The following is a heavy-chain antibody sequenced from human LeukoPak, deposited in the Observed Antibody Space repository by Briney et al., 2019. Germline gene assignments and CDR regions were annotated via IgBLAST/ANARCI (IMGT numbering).Heavy chain of an antibody. V-gene: IGHV3-23*01. D-gene: IGHD3-22*01. CDR2: ISGSGGST. CDR3: AKDPMIVATEYFQH. CDR1: GLTFSSYA. J-gene: IGHJ1*01. Sequence: GGSLRLSCTASGLTFSSYAMSWVRQAPGKGLEWVSAISGSGGSTYYADSVKGRFTISRDNSKNTLYLQMNSLRAEDTAVYYCAKDPMIVATEYFQHWGQGTLVTVSS.